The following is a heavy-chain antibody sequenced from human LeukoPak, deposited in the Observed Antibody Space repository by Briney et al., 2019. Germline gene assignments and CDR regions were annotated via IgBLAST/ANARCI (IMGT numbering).Heavy chain of an antibody. D-gene: IGHD3-22*01. CDR3: ANDRTYYDSSGYPTNAFDI. CDR2: IWYDGSNK. CDR1: GFTFSSYG. J-gene: IGHJ3*02. V-gene: IGHV3-33*06. Sequence: GGSLRLSCAASGFTFSSYGMHWVRQAPGKGLEWVAVIWYDGSNKYYADSVKGRFTISRDNSKNTLYLQMNSLRAEDTAVYYCANDRTYYDSSGYPTNAFDIWGKGTMVTVSS.